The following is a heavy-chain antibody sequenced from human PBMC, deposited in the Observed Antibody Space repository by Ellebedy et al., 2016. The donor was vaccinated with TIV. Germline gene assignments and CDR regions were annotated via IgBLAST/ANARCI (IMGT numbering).Heavy chain of an antibody. CDR1: GFTFSSYA. CDR3: AKGLDSGIVVVIDY. J-gene: IGHJ4*02. CDR2: I. Sequence: GESLKISCAASGFTFSSYAMSWVRQAPGKGLEWVSAIKGRFTISRDNSKNTLYLQMNSLRAEDTAVYYCAKGLDSGIVVVIDYWGQGTLVTVSS. V-gene: IGHV3-23*01. D-gene: IGHD3-22*01.